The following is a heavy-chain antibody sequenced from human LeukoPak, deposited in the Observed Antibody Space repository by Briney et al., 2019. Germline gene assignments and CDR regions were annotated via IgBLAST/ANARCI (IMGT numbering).Heavy chain of an antibody. CDR2: IYHDGSI. J-gene: IGHJ4*02. D-gene: IGHD4-17*01. Sequence: SETLSLTCAVSGDSISSGGYSWSWIRQPPGRGLEWIGYIYHDGSIYYNPSLKSRDIISVDRSKNQFSLKLSSVTAADTAVYYCARGVYGDYVDYWGQGTLVTVSS. V-gene: IGHV4-30-2*01. CDR1: GDSISSGGYS. CDR3: ARGVYGDYVDY.